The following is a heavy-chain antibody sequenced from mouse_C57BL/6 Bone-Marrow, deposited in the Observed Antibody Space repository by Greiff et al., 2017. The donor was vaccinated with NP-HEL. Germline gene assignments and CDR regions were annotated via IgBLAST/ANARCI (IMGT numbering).Heavy chain of an antibody. CDR1: GFNIKDYY. V-gene: IGHV14-1*01. Sequence: VQLKESGAELVRPGASVKLSCTASGFNIKDYYMHWVKQRPEQGLEWIGRIDPEDGDTEYAPKFQGKATMTADTSSNTAYLQLSSLTSEDTAVYYCTTYIPLTTVVAHWYFDVWGTGTTVTVSS. J-gene: IGHJ1*03. CDR2: IDPEDGDT. D-gene: IGHD1-1*01. CDR3: TTYIPLTTVVAHWYFDV.